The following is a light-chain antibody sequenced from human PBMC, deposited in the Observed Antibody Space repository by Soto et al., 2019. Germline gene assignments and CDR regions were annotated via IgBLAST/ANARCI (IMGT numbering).Light chain of an antibody. CDR2: WAS. Sequence: DIVMTQSPDCLAVSLGERATINCKSSQSLVDNSSKRSYLGWYQRKPGQPPKLLIYWASTRESGVPDRFSGSGSGTDFPLTISSLQAEDVAVYYCQQYYTTPVTFGQGTKVEIK. J-gene: IGKJ1*01. CDR3: QQYYTTPVT. V-gene: IGKV4-1*01. CDR1: QSLVDNSSKRSY.